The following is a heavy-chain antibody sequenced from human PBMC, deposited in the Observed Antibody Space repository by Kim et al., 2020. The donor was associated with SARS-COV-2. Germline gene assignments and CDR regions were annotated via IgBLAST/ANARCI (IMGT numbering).Heavy chain of an antibody. CDR2: IYYSGST. V-gene: IGHV4-39*01. J-gene: IGHJ3*02. CDR3: ARHPRFDFVFREDAFDI. D-gene: IGHD3-16*01. CDR1: GGSISSSSYY. Sequence: SETLSLTCTVSGGSISSSSYYWGWIRQPPGKGLEWIGSIYYSGSTYYNPSLKSRVTISVDTSKNQFSLKLSSVTDADTAVYYCARHPRFDFVFREDAFDIWGQGTMVTVSS.